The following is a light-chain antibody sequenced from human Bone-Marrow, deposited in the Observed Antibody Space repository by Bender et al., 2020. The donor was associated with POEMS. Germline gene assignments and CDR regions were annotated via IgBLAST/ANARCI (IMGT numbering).Light chain of an antibody. Sequence: QSALTQPRSVSGSPGQSVTISCTGSSSDVGGYNYVSWYQQHPGKAPKLLIDEDNKRPSGVSNRFSGSKSGNTASLTISGLQAEDEADYYCSSYTSSSTLYVFGTGTKVTVL. J-gene: IGLJ1*01. V-gene: IGLV2-14*01. CDR2: EDN. CDR1: SSDVGGYNY. CDR3: SSYTSSSTLYV.